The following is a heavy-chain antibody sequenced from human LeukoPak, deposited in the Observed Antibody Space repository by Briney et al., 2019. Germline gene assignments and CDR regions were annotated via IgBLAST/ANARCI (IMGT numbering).Heavy chain of an antibody. Sequence: GGSLRLSCAASGFTFSGYAMHWVRQAPGKGLEWVAVISYDGSNKYYADSVKGRFTISRDNSKNTLYLQMNSLRAEDTAVYYCARLASGYDFYYYYYMDVWGKGTTVTVSS. V-gene: IGHV3-30-3*01. CDR3: ARLASGYDFYYYYYMDV. CDR2: ISYDGSNK. D-gene: IGHD5-12*01. CDR1: GFTFSGYA. J-gene: IGHJ6*03.